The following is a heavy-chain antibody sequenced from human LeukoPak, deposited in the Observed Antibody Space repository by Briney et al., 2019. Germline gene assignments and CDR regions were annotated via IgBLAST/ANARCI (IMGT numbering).Heavy chain of an antibody. CDR3: ARTQQYSSGWYPGAFDI. CDR1: GFTFSSYA. J-gene: IGHJ3*02. Sequence: GRSLRLSCAASGFTFSSYAMHWVRQAPGKWLEWVAVISYDGSNKYYADSVKGRFTISRDNSKNTLYLQMNSLRAEDTAVYYCARTQQYSSGWYPGAFDIWGQGTMVTVSS. V-gene: IGHV3-30-3*01. CDR2: ISYDGSNK. D-gene: IGHD6-19*01.